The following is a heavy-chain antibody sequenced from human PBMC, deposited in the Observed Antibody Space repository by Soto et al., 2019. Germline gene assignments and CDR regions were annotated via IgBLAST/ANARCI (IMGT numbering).Heavy chain of an antibody. CDR2: IYYSGST. V-gene: IGHV4-39*01. CDR1: GGSISSSSYY. Sequence: SETLSLTCTVSGGSISSSSYYWGWIRQPPGKGLEWIGSIYYSGSTYYNPSLKSRVTISVDTSKNQFSLKLSSVTAADTAVYYCAWGGTPHYYYYGMDVWGQGTTVTVSS. CDR3: AWGGTPHYYYYGMDV. D-gene: IGHD3-16*01. J-gene: IGHJ6*02.